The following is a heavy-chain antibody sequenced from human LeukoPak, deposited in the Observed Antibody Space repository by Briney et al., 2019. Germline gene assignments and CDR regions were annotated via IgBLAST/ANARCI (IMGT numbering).Heavy chain of an antibody. J-gene: IGHJ4*02. CDR2: IIPIFGTV. Sequence: SVKVSCKASGGTFSSYAISWVRQAPGQGLEWMGGIIPIFGTVNYAQKFQGRVTITADESTSTAYMELSSLRSEDTAVYYCARVAAEFRLVEYWGQGTLVTVSS. D-gene: IGHD6-25*01. CDR3: ARVAAEFRLVEY. V-gene: IGHV1-69*13. CDR1: GGTFSSYA.